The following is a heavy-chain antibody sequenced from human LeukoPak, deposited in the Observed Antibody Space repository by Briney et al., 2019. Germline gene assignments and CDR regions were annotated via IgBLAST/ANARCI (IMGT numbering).Heavy chain of an antibody. CDR3: ARDLGYSSDY. CDR2: IYNGGIT. Sequence: GGSLRLSCAASGFIVSSNYVSWVRQAPGKGLEWVSVIYNGGITYADSVKGRFTISRDSSENTVYLQMNSLRAEDTAVYYCARDLGYSSDYWCQGTLVTVSS. V-gene: IGHV3-66*01. D-gene: IGHD6-13*01. J-gene: IGHJ4*02. CDR1: GFIVSSNY.